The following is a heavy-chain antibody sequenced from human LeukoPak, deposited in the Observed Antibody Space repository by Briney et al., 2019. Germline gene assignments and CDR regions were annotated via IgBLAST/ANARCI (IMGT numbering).Heavy chain of an antibody. Sequence: SETPSLTCTVSGGSISSSSYYWGWIRQPPGKGLEWIGSIYYSGSTYYNPSLKSRVTISVDTSKHQFSLKLSSVTAADTAVYYCARMLKADCSGGSCYSGWFDPWGQGTLVTVSS. CDR1: GGSISSSSYY. CDR2: IYYSGST. V-gene: IGHV4-39*01. D-gene: IGHD2-15*01. CDR3: ARMLKADCSGGSCYSGWFDP. J-gene: IGHJ5*02.